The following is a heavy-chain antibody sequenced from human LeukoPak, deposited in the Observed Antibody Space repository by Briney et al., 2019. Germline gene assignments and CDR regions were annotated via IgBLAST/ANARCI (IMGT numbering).Heavy chain of an antibody. V-gene: IGHV3-48*03. Sequence: EPGGSLRLSCAASGFTFSSYEMNWVRQAPGEGLEWVSYISSSGSTIYYADSVTGRFTISRDNAKNSLYLQMNSLRAEDTAVYYCARGGSSWYEYFQHWGQGTLVTVSS. CDR3: ARGGSSWYEYFQH. D-gene: IGHD6-13*01. J-gene: IGHJ1*01. CDR1: GFTFSSYE. CDR2: ISSSGSTI.